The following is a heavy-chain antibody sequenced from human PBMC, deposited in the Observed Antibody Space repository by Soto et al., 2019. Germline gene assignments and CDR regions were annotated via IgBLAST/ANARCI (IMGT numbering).Heavy chain of an antibody. J-gene: IGHJ6*02. CDR1: GFAFSSYW. V-gene: IGHV3-7*02. CDR3: ARAPQVRPPHYGMDV. D-gene: IGHD2-21*01. Sequence: EVQLVESGGGLVQPGGSLRLSCEVSGFAFSSYWMNWVRQAPGKGLEWVASISEDGSEEYYVDSVKGRFTISRDSSLSLQMNSLRVEDTAVSYCARAPQVRPPHYGMDVSGQGTTVIVSS. CDR2: ISEDGSEE.